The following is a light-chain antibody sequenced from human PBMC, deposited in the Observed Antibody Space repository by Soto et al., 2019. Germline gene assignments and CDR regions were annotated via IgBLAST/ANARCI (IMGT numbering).Light chain of an antibody. CDR3: NKAKIIPNT. V-gene: IGKV1-12*01. CDR2: DAS. J-gene: IGKJ5*01. Sequence: DIQMTQSPSSVSASVGDRVTITCRASQSIAGSLAWYQHKPGKAPELLIHDASSLQSGVPSRFSGSGSGTDLPLPFDGLQPEVFAIFSCNKAKIIPNTFGQGTQLDI. CDR1: QSIAGS.